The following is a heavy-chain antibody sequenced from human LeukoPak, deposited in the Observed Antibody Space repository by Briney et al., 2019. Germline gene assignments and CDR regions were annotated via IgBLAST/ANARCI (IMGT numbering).Heavy chain of an antibody. CDR3: AKDRAEKYAFDY. D-gene: IGHD2-2*01. Sequence: PGRSLRLSCAASGFTFSNYGMYWVRQAPGKGLEWVASIWYDGSDKYYRDSVKGRFTISRDNSKNTLYLQMNSLRAEDTAVYYCAKDRAEKYAFDYWGQGTLVTVSS. CDR1: GFTFSNYG. J-gene: IGHJ4*02. CDR2: IWYDGSDK. V-gene: IGHV3-33*06.